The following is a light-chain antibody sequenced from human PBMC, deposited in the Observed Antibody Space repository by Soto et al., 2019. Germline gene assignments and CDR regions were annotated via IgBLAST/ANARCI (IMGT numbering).Light chain of an antibody. J-gene: IGKJ2*01. CDR1: QSVSTNS. V-gene: IGKV3-20*01. Sequence: EIVLTQSPGTLSLSPGERATLSCRASQSVSTNSLAWFQQKPGQAPRLLIYGASNRATGIPDRFSGSGSGTDFTLTISRLEPEDFEVYYCQHYGSSHTFGQGTKMEIK. CDR3: QHYGSSHT. CDR2: GAS.